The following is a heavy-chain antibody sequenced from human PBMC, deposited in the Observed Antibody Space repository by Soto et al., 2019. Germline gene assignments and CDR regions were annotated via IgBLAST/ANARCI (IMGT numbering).Heavy chain of an antibody. V-gene: IGHV1-69*13. J-gene: IGHJ5*02. CDR1: GGTFSSYA. CDR3: ARDRTGSTFGIDP. D-gene: IGHD1-1*01. Sequence: GASVKVSCKASGGTFSSYAISWVRQAPGQGLEWMGGIIPIFGTANYAQKFQGRVTITADESTSTAYMELSSLRSEDTAVYYCARDRTGSTFGIDPWGQGTMVTVYS. CDR2: IIPIFGTA.